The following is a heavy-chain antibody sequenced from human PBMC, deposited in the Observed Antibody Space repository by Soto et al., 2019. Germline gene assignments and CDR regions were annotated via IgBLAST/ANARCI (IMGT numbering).Heavy chain of an antibody. CDR1: GGSFSGYY. CDR2: INHSGST. J-gene: IGHJ5*02. V-gene: IGHV4-34*01. Sequence: PSETLSLTCAVYGGSFSGYYWSWIRQPPGKGLEWIGEINHSGSTNYNPSLKSRVTISVDTSRSTVYMELRSLRSDDTAIYYCARSSGGNFGIIIEGSNWFDPWGQGTLVTVSS. CDR3: ARSSGGNFGIIIEGSNWFDP. D-gene: IGHD3-3*01.